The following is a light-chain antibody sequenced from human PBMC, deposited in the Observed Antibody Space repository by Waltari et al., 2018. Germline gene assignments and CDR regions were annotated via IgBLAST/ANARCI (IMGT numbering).Light chain of an antibody. V-gene: IGLV2-14*03. Sequence: QSALTQPASVSGSPGQSLTISCTGTSSDVGGHNHFSWYQQHPGQVPKLLIYDVDKWPSGVSHRFSASKSGNTASLTISGLQAEDEADYYCNSFTSTTTWVFGGGTRVTVL. CDR1: SSDVGGHNH. CDR3: NSFTSTTTWV. J-gene: IGLJ3*02. CDR2: DVD.